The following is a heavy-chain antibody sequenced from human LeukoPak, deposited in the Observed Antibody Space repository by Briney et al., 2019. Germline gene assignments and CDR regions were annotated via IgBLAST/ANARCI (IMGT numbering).Heavy chain of an antibody. CDR3: ARDRSYDASGSPVYYFDF. J-gene: IGHJ4*02. D-gene: IGHD3-10*01. CDR1: GYTFISYH. CDR2: INPSGGGT. V-gene: IGHV1-46*01. Sequence: ASVKVSCKASGYTFISYHMHWVRQAPGQGLEWMGIINPSGGGTSKAQKFQGRVAMKSDMSTSTVYMELSSLRSEDTAVYYCARDRSYDASGSPVYYFDFWGQGTLVTVSS.